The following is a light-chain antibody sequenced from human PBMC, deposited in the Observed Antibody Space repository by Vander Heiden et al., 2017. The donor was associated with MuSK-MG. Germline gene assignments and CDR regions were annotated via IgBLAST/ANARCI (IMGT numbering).Light chain of an antibody. CDR3: QQSYSTPG. J-gene: IGKJ4*01. CDR1: QSISSY. Sequence: DIQMTHSPSSLSASVGDRVTITCRASQSISSYLNWYQQKPGKAPKLLIYAASSLQSGVPSRFSCSGSGTDFTITISSLQPEDFATYYCQQSYSTPGFGGGTKVEIK. V-gene: IGKV1-39*01. CDR2: AAS.